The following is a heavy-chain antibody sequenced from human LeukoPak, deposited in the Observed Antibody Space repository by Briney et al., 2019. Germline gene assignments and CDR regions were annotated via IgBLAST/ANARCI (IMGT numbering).Heavy chain of an antibody. CDR2: IIPILGIA. Sequence: PGASVKVSCKASGGTFSSYAISWVRQAPGQGLEWMGRIIPILGIANYAQKFQGRVTITADKSTSTAYMELSSLRSEDTAVYYCASHKSGYSYGDTRIDYWGQGTLVTVSS. J-gene: IGHJ4*02. CDR3: ASHKSGYSYGDTRIDY. D-gene: IGHD5-18*01. CDR1: GGTFSSYA. V-gene: IGHV1-69*04.